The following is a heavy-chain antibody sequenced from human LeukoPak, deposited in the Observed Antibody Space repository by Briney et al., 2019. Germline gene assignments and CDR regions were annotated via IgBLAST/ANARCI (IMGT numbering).Heavy chain of an antibody. D-gene: IGHD3-10*01. CDR3: AKDSGGFGELGYFDY. V-gene: IGHV3-30*18. J-gene: IGHJ4*02. Sequence: GRSLRLSCAASGFTFSSYGMHWVRQAPGKGLEWVAVISYDGSNKYYADSVKGRFTISRDNSKNTLYLQMNSLRAEDTAVYYCAKDSGGFGELGYFDYWGQGTLVTVPS. CDR2: ISYDGSNK. CDR1: GFTFSSYG.